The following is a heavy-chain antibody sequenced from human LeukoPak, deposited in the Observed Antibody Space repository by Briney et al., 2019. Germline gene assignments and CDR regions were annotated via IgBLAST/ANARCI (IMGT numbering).Heavy chain of an antibody. D-gene: IGHD4-17*01. CDR3: ASSAGVGNYGDYAFDY. Sequence: GGSLRLSCAASGFTFSSYGMSWVRQAPGKGLEWVSAISGSGGSTNYADSVKGRFTISRDNAKNSLYLQMNSLRAEDTALYYCASSAGVGNYGDYAFDYWGQGTLVTVSS. V-gene: IGHV3-23*01. J-gene: IGHJ4*02. CDR1: GFTFSSYG. CDR2: ISGSGGST.